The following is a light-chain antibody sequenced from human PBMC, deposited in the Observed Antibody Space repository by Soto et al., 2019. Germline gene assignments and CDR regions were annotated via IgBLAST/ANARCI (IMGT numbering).Light chain of an antibody. V-gene: IGLV1-40*01. J-gene: IGLJ3*02. Sequence: QALVTQPPSVSGAPGQRVTISCTGSSSNIGAGYDVHWYHHLPGTAPKLLIYGNTNRPSGISDRFSASKSGSSASLAITGLQAEDEADYYCQSYDSSLRAWVFGGGTKLTVL. CDR3: QSYDSSLRAWV. CDR1: SSNIGAGYD. CDR2: GNT.